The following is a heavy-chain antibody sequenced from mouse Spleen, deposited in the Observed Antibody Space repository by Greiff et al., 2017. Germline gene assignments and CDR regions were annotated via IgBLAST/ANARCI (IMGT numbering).Heavy chain of an antibody. V-gene: IGHV1-81*01. Sequence: QVQLQQSGAELARPGASVKLSCKASGYTFTSYGISWVKQRTGQGLEWIGEIYPRSGNTYYNEKFKGKATLTADKSSSTAYMELRSLTSEDSAVYFCARCGLLRGGYYFDYWGQGTTLTVSS. J-gene: IGHJ2*01. CDR3: ARCGLLRGGYYFDY. D-gene: IGHD2-3*01. CDR2: IYPRSGNT. CDR1: GYTFTSYG.